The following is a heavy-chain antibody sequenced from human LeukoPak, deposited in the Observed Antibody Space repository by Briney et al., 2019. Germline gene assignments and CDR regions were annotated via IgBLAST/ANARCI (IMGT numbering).Heavy chain of an antibody. V-gene: IGHV3-53*01. J-gene: IGHJ5*02. Sequence: GGSLRLSCAASGVXVSRNFISWVRQAPGKGLQWVAIMYAGGTTDYSDSVRGRFHISRDSSNNTLSLQINSLRAEDTAVYYCARGSGSGWPLDRWGQGDLVTVSS. D-gene: IGHD6-19*01. CDR2: MYAGGTT. CDR3: ARGSGSGWPLDR. CDR1: GVXVSRNF.